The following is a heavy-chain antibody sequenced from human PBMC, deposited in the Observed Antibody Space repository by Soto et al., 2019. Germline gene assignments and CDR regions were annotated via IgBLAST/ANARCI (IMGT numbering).Heavy chain of an antibody. CDR1: GYTFNSYD. D-gene: IGHD5-18*01. V-gene: IGHV1-8*01. Sequence: QVQLVQSGAEVKKPGASVTVSCTASGYTFNSYDINWVRQATGQGLEWMGWMNPNTVNTAYAQTSQGRVNMTRNSSISTASMELSSLRSEATAVYYGAGDSSYGLGYWGQGTLVTVSS. J-gene: IGHJ4*02. CDR3: AGDSSYGLGY. CDR2: MNPNTVNT.